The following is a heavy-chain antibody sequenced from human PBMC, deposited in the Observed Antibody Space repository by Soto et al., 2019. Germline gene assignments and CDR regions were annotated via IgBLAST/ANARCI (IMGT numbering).Heavy chain of an antibody. CDR2: ISYDGSNK. CDR1: GFTCSSYA. V-gene: IGHV3-30-3*01. D-gene: IGHD6-6*01. Sequence: PGESLKISCAASGFTCSSYAMHWVRQAPGKGLEWVAVISYDGSNKYYADSVKGRFTISRDNSKNTLYLQMNSLRAEDTAVYYCAKGARLSNFESWGQGTLVTVSS. CDR3: AKGARLSNFES. J-gene: IGHJ4*02.